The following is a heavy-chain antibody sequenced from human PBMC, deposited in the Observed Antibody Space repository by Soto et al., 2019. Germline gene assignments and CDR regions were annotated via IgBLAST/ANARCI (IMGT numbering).Heavy chain of an antibody. J-gene: IGHJ4*02. CDR3: ARGVSSSAHLYYFDY. D-gene: IGHD6-6*01. Sequence: QVQIQQWGAGLLKHSETLSLTCAVYGGSFSGYYWSWIRQPPGKGLEWIGEINHSGSTNYNPSLKRRVTVSVDTSKNQFSLTLRSVTAADTAVYYCARGVSSSAHLYYFDYWGQGTLVSVSS. CDR1: GGSFSGYY. V-gene: IGHV4-34*01. CDR2: INHSGST.